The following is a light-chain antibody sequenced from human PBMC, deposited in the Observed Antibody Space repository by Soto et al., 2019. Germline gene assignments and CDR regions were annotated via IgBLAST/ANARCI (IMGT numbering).Light chain of an antibody. J-gene: IGLJ1*01. V-gene: IGLV2-11*01. CDR1: SSDFGNYNY. Sequence: QSVLTQPRSVSWSPGQSVTISCTGTSSDFGNYNYVSWFQQHPGKAPKLMIYDVTKRPSGVPDRFSGSKSGNTASLTISGLQAEDEADYYCCSFAGSYTFDVFGTGTKVTVL. CDR3: CSFAGSYTFDV. CDR2: DVT.